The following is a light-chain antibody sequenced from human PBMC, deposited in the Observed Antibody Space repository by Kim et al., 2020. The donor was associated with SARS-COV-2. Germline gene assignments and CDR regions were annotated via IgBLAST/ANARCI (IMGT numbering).Light chain of an antibody. CDR3: QQYNNWPLT. Sequence: ESPGERVTLSCRASQSVSSNLAWYQQKPGQAPRCLIYGASTRATGIPARFSGSGSGTEFTLTISSLQSEDFAVYYCQQYNNWPLTFGGGTKVDIK. CDR1: QSVSSN. V-gene: IGKV3-15*01. J-gene: IGKJ4*01. CDR2: GAS.